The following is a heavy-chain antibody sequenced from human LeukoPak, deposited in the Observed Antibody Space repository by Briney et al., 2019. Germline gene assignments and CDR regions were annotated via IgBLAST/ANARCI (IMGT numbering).Heavy chain of an antibody. J-gene: IGHJ5*02. CDR1: GDSVTSGTFY. CDR3: ARHSGSGSLSRPFDP. CDR2: VYYTGST. D-gene: IGHD3-10*01. V-gene: IGHV4-39*01. Sequence: IPSETLSLTCTVSGDSVTSGTFYWAWLRQPPGKGLEWIATVYYTGSTYYNPSLKSRVTISIDTSKNQFSLKLRSVVAPDSAVYYCARHSGSGSLSRPFDPWGQGTLVSVSS.